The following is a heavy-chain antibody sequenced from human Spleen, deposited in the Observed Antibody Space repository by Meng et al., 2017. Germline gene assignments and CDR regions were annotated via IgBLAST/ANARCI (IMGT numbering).Heavy chain of an antibody. J-gene: IGHJ4*02. CDR2: INAGNGDT. CDR1: EYTFTSYA. CDR3: ARQLTLTKDFDY. D-gene: IGHD5-24*01. V-gene: IGHV1-3*01. Sequence: QVQLVQSGSELKKTGASVKVSCKASEYTFTSYAMHWVRQAPGQRLEWMGWINAGNGDTKYSQKFQGRVTITRDTSASTAYMELSSLRSEDTAVYYCARQLTLTKDFDYWGQGTLVTVSS.